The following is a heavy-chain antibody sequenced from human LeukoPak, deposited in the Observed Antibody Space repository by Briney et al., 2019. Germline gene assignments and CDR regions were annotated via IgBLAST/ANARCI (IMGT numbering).Heavy chain of an antibody. D-gene: IGHD2/OR15-2a*01. CDR1: GFPFSDYV. CDR2: IRYDGNNK. CDR3: AKAKGFYYPFDY. Sequence: GGSLRLSCAASGFPFSDYVMHWVRQAPGKGREWVAVIRYDGNNKYYADSVKGRFTISRDNSKNMLYLQVNSLGTEDTAVYYCAKAKGFYYPFDYWGQGTLVTVSS. J-gene: IGHJ4*02. V-gene: IGHV3-30*02.